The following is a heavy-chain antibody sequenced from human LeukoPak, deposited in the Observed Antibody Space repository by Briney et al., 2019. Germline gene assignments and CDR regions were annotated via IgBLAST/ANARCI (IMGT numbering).Heavy chain of an antibody. J-gene: IGHJ3*02. V-gene: IGHV3-53*01. D-gene: IGHD1-26*01. CDR3: AREIGRWELLDPLDI. CDR2: IYSGGST. Sequence: PGGSLRLSCAASGFTVSSNYMSWVRQAPGKGLEWVSVIYSGGSTYYADSVKGRFTVSRDNSKNTLYLQMNSLRAEDTAVYYCAREIGRWELLDPLDIWGQGTMVTVSS. CDR1: GFTVSSNY.